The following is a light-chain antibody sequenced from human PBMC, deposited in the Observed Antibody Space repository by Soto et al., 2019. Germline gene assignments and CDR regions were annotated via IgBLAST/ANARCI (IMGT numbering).Light chain of an antibody. V-gene: IGKV1-5*03. CDR3: QKYNSYSLT. J-gene: IGKJ4*01. Sequence: DIQMTQSPSTLSASVGDRVTITCRASQSISSWLAWYQQKPGKAPNLLIYKASSLESGAPSRFSGSGSGTEFTLTISSLQPDDFATYYCQKYNSYSLTFGGGTKVEIK. CDR2: KAS. CDR1: QSISSW.